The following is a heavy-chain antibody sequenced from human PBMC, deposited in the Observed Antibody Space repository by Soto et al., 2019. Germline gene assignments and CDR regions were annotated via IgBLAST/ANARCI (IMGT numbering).Heavy chain of an antibody. CDR1: GYTFTSYD. J-gene: IGHJ3*02. Sequence: ASVKVSCKASGYTFTSYDINWVRQATGQGLEWMGWMNPNSGNTGYAQKFQGRVTMTRNTSISTAYMELSSLRSEDTAVYYCARFYYYYSLWGVAFDIWGQGTMVTVSS. CDR3: ARFYYYYSLWGVAFDI. D-gene: IGHD3-10*01. CDR2: MNPNSGNT. V-gene: IGHV1-8*01.